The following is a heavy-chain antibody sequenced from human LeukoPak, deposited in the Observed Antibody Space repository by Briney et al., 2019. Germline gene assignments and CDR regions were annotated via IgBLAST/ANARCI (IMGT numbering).Heavy chain of an antibody. CDR2: IYSGGST. CDR3: ARGHNWNDRGAFDS. D-gene: IGHD1-1*01. V-gene: IGHV3-53*01. J-gene: IGHJ3*02. CDR1: GFTVSSND. Sequence: PGGSLRLSCAASGFTVSSNDMSWVRQAPGKGLEWVSSIYSGGSTYYADSVKGRFTISRDSSENTLYLQMNSLRAEDTAVYYCARGHNWNDRGAFDSWGQGRMVTVSS.